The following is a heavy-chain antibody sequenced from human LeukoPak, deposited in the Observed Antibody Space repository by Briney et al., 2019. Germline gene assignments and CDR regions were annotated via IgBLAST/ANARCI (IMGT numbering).Heavy chain of an antibody. V-gene: IGHV4-30-4*08. CDR1: GYSISSGYY. D-gene: IGHD1-14*01. J-gene: IGHJ5*02. CDR3: ARKLHRRGFDP. CDR2: IYYSGST. Sequence: SETLSLTCAVSGYSISSGYYWGWIRQPPGKGLEWIGYIYYSGSTYYNPSLKSRVTISVDTSKNQFSLKLSSVTAADTAVYYCARKLHRRGFDPWGQGTLVTVSS.